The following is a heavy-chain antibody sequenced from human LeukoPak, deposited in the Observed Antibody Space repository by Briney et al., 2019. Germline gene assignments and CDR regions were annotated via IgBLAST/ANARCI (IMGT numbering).Heavy chain of an antibody. J-gene: IGHJ6*03. CDR1: GYTFTSYD. D-gene: IGHD3-22*01. CDR3: ARLRNYYDSARYYYMDV. V-gene: IGHV1-8*03. CDR2: MNPNSGNT. Sequence: ASVKVSCKASGYTFTSYDINWVRQATGQGLEWMGWMNPNSGNTGYAQKFQGRVTITRNTSISTAYMELSSLKSEDTAVYYCARLRNYYDSARYYYMDVWGKGTTVTVSS.